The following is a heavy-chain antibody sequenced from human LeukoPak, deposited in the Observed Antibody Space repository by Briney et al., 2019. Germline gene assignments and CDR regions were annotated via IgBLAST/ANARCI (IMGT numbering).Heavy chain of an antibody. CDR2: FDPEDGET. CDR3: ATLREVAAAFDY. J-gene: IGHJ4*02. Sequence: GASVKVSCKASGYIFTGYYMHWVRQAPGQGLEWMGGFDPEDGETIYAQKFQGRATMTEDTSTDTAYMELSSLRSEDTAVYYCATLREVAAAFDYWGQGTLVTVSS. V-gene: IGHV1-24*01. D-gene: IGHD6-13*01. CDR1: GYIFTGYY.